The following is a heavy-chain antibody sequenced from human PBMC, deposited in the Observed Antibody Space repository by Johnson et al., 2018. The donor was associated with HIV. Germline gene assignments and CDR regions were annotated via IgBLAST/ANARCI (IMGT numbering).Heavy chain of an antibody. Sequence: MLLVESGGGLVQPGGSLRLSCAASGFTFSSYAMSWVRQAPGKGLEWVSAISGSGGSTSYADSVKGRFPISRDNSKNTLFLKMNSLTAGDTAVYYCARVYYYDNKDGFDIWGQGTMVTVSS. CDR3: ARVYYYDNKDGFDI. CDR1: GFTFSSYA. D-gene: IGHD3-22*01. J-gene: IGHJ3*02. V-gene: IGHV3-23*04. CDR2: ISGSGGST.